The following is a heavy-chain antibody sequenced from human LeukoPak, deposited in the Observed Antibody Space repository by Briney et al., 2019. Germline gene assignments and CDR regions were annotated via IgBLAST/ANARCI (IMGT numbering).Heavy chain of an antibody. CDR3: AKDGEYSSSCPDY. CDR2: IYENGGTT. D-gene: IGHD6-13*01. Sequence: GGSLRLSCVGSGFTFRSHAMSWVRQAPEKGLEFVSGIYENGGTTYYADSVKGRFSISRDNSKNTLYLQMDSLRGEDTAVYYCAKDGEYSSSCPDYWGQGTLVTVSS. J-gene: IGHJ4*02. CDR1: GFTFRSHA. V-gene: IGHV3-23*01.